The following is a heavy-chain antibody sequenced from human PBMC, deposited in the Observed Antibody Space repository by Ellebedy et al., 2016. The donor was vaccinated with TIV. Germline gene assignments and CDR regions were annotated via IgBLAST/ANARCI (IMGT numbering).Heavy chain of an antibody. J-gene: IGHJ5*02. CDR1: GGSISSSSYY. Sequence: SETLSLTXTVSGGSISSSSYYWGRIRQPPGKGLEWIGSIYYSGSTYYNPSLKSRVTISVDTSKNQFSLKLSSVTAADTAVYYCARLGYCSSTSCPNWFNPWGQGTLVTVSS. CDR2: IYYSGST. CDR3: ARLGYCSSTSCPNWFNP. V-gene: IGHV4-39*01. D-gene: IGHD2-2*01.